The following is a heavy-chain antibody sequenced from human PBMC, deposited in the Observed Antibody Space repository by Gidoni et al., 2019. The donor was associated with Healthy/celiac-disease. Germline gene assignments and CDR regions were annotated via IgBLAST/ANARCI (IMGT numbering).Heavy chain of an antibody. D-gene: IGHD2-2*01. CDR1: GFPFSDYY. CDR2: ISSSSSYT. V-gene: IGHV3-11*05. CDR3: ARGGLIVVGPLGAFDI. J-gene: IGHJ3*02. Sequence: VQLVESGGGLVKPGGSLRLSCAASGFPFSDYYMSWIRQAPGKGLEWVSYISSSSSYTNYADSVKGRFTISRDNAKNSLYLQMNSLRAEDTAVYYCARGGLIVVGPLGAFDIWGQGTMVTVSS.